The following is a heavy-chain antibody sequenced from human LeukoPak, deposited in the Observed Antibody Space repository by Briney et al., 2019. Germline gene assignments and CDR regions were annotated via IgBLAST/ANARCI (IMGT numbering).Heavy chain of an antibody. D-gene: IGHD4-17*01. J-gene: IGHJ4*02. V-gene: IGHV3-7*01. Sequence: GGSLRLSCAASGITFNNHWMTWVRQAPGKGLEWVASIKQGGSEKYYADSVKGRFTVSRDDAKNSLYFQMNSLSADDTAVYYCARGPNYGARVDYLDFWGQGTKVTVSS. CDR2: IKQGGSEK. CDR3: ARGPNYGARVDYLDF. CDR1: GITFNNHW.